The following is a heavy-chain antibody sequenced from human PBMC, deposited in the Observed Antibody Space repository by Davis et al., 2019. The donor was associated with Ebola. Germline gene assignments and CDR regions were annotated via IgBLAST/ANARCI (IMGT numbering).Heavy chain of an antibody. CDR2: INHSGST. Sequence: MPGGSLRLSCAVYGGSFSGYYWSWIRQPPGKGLEWIGEINHSGSTNYSPSLKSRVTISVDTSKNQFSLKLSFLTAADTAVYYCARVITDYGAKYFDFWGQGTLVTVSS. CDR1: GGSFSGYY. CDR3: ARVITDYGAKYFDF. V-gene: IGHV4-34*01. J-gene: IGHJ4*02. D-gene: IGHD4-17*01.